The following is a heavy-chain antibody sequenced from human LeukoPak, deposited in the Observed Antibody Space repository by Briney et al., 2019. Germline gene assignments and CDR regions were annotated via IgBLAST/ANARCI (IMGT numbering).Heavy chain of an antibody. J-gene: IGHJ4*02. V-gene: IGHV3-7*01. CDR1: GFPFNNFW. CDR3: ARDGMITFGGALDY. CDR2: IKQDGSEK. D-gene: IGHD3-16*01. Sequence: HSGGSLRLSCAASGFPFNNFWMTWVRQAPGKGLEWVASIKQDGSEKYSVDSVKGRFTISRDNAKNSLYLQMDTLRAEDTAVYYCARDGMITFGGALDYWGQGTLVTVSS.